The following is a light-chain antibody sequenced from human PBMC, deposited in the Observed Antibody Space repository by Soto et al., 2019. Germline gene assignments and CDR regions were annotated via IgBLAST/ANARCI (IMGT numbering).Light chain of an antibody. Sequence: EIVLTQSPGTLSLSPGERASLSCRASQSVSSSYLAWYQQNRGQAPRLLIYGASSKATGIPDRFSGSGSGTDFTLTISSLEPEDFAVYYCQQYGSSRWTFGQGTKV. CDR3: QQYGSSRWT. J-gene: IGKJ1*01. CDR1: QSVSSSY. CDR2: GAS. V-gene: IGKV3-20*01.